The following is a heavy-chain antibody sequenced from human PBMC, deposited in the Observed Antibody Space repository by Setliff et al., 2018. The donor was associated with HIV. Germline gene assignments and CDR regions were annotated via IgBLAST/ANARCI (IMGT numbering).Heavy chain of an antibody. D-gene: IGHD1-26*01. J-gene: IGHJ3*02. CDR3: AREVGTYSGSYAVADGFDI. V-gene: IGHV1-69*05. Sequence: GASVKVSCKASGGTFSSYAISWVRQAPGQGLEWIGGIIPIFGTANYAQKFQGRVTITTDESTGTTYMELSSLRSGDTAVYYCAREVGTYSGSYAVADGFDIWGQGTMVTVSS. CDR1: GGTFSSYA. CDR2: IIPIFGTA.